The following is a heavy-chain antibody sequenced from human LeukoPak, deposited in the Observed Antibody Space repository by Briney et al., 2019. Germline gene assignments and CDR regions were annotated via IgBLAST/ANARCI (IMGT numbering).Heavy chain of an antibody. J-gene: IGHJ3*02. CDR1: GFPFSSYW. CDR3: ARDYRLAAFDI. V-gene: IGHV3-74*01. CDR2: INSDGSST. Sequence: GGPLRLSCAASGFPFSSYWMHWVRQAPGKGLVWVSRINSDGSSTSYADSVKGRFTISRDNAKNTLYLQMNSLRAEDTAVYYCARDYRLAAFDIWGQGTMVSVSS.